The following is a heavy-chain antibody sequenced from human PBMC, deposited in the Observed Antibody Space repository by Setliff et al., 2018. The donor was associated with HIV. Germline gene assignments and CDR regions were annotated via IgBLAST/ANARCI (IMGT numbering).Heavy chain of an antibody. CDR2: INTDGTKK. Sequence: GGSLRLSCAASGFSFSEFWMYWVRQAPGKGPEWVANINTDGTKKYYADSVNGRFTISRDNAKNSLYLQLNSLRAEDTAVYYCARTPIAAAANYYYYYMDVWGKGTTVTVSS. CDR3: ARTPIAAAANYYYYYMDV. CDR1: GFSFSEFW. J-gene: IGHJ6*03. V-gene: IGHV3-7*01. D-gene: IGHD6-13*01.